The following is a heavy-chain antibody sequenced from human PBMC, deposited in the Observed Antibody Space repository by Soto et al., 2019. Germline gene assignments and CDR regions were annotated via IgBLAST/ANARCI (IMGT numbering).Heavy chain of an antibody. CDR1: GYTFTTYA. V-gene: IGHV1-3*04. Sequence: ASVKVSCKASGYTFTTYAMHWVLQAPGQRLEWMGWIYTGNGNTKYSQKFQGRVTITRDTSASTAYMELTSLRSEDTAVYYCAIYRCCGGGCFNFDFRGQGALVTVSS. CDR3: AIYRCCGGGCFNFDF. CDR2: IYTGNGNT. J-gene: IGHJ4*02. D-gene: IGHD2-15*01.